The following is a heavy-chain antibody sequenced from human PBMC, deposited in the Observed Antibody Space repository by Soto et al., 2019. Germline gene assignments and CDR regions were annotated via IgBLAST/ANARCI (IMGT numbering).Heavy chain of an antibody. Sequence: GSLRLSCAASGFTFSSYAMSWVRQAPGKGLEWVSAISGSGGSTYYADSVKGRFTISRDNSKNTLYLQMNSLRAEDTAVYYCAKGPVWFGEFPSNFDYWGQGTLVTVSS. J-gene: IGHJ4*02. V-gene: IGHV3-23*01. CDR2: ISGSGGST. CDR1: GFTFSSYA. D-gene: IGHD3-10*01. CDR3: AKGPVWFGEFPSNFDY.